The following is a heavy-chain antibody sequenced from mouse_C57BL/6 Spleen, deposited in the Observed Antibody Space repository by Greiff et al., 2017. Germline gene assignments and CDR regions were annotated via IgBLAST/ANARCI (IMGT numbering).Heavy chain of an antibody. CDR1: GYTFTDYN. V-gene: IGHV1-22*01. CDR2: INPNNGGT. J-gene: IGHJ4*01. D-gene: IGHD2-4*01. CDR3: ARGSYYDYEGAMDY. Sequence: VQLQQSGPELVKPGASVKMSCKASGYTFTDYNMHWVKQSPGKSLEWIGYINPNNGGTSYNQKFKGKATLTVNKSSSTAYMELRSLTSEDSAVYYCARGSYYDYEGAMDYWGQGTSVTVSS.